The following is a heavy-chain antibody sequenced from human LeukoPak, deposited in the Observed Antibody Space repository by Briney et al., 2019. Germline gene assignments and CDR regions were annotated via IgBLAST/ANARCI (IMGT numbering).Heavy chain of an antibody. J-gene: IGHJ4*02. Sequence: GGSLRLSCTASGFTFSNAWMTWVRQAPGKGLECVGRIKGKTDGGTTDYAAPVKGRFTISRDDSKNTLYLQMNSLRAEDTAVYYSARVIGSCGYTRCYSHSDYWGRGPLVTVSS. V-gene: IGHV3-15*01. CDR3: ARVIGSCGYTRCYSHSDY. CDR2: IKGKTDGGTT. D-gene: IGHD2-2*01. CDR1: GFTFSNAW.